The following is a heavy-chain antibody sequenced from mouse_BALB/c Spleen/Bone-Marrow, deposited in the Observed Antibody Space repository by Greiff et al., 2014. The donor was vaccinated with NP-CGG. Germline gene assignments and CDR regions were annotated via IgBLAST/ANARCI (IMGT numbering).Heavy chain of an antibody. Sequence: VQLQQSGAELVRPGASVKLSCKASGYTFTSYWINWVKQRPGQGLEWIGNIYPSDNYTNYNQKFKDKATLTVDKSSSTAYMQLSSPTSEDSAVYYCTRTYEHFDYWGQGTTLTVSS. CDR3: TRTYEHFDY. D-gene: IGHD2-3*01. CDR2: IYPSDNYT. V-gene: IGHV1-69*02. J-gene: IGHJ2*01. CDR1: GYTFTSYW.